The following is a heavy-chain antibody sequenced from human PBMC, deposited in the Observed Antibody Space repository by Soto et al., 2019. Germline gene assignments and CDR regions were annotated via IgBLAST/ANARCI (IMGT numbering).Heavy chain of an antibody. D-gene: IGHD1-26*01. V-gene: IGHV1-69*01. CDR3: ARERGRSGSYDVAEYCQH. CDR2: IIPIFGTA. Sequence: QVQLVQSGAEVKKPGSSVKVSCKASGGTFSSYAISWVRQAPGQGLEWMGGIIPIFGTANYAQKFEGRVTITADEATSTAYVELGSLRAEDTAVYYCARERGRSGSYDVAEYCQHWGQGTLVTVSS. J-gene: IGHJ1*01. CDR1: GGTFSSYA.